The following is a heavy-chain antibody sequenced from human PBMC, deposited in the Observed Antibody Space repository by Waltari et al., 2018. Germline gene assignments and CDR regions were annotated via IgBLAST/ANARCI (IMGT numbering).Heavy chain of an antibody. J-gene: IGHJ4*02. CDR3: ARDDSSGYPHDY. CDR1: GFTFSSYG. CDR2: ISYDGSNK. V-gene: IGHV3-30*03. Sequence: QVQLVESGGGVVQPGRSLRLPCAASGFTFSSYGMHWVRQAPGKGLEWVAVISYDGSNKYYADSVKGRFTISRDNSKNTLYLQMNSLRAEDTAVYYCARDDSSGYPHDYWGQGTLVTVSS. D-gene: IGHD3-22*01.